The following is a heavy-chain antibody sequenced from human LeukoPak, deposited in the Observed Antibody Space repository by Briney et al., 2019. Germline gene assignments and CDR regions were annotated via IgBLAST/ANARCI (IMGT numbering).Heavy chain of an antibody. CDR3: VRESGYSSGWYPY. D-gene: IGHD6-19*01. V-gene: IGHV5-51*01. CDR2: IYPGDSDS. Sequence: GKSLKISCKGSGYTFTNYWIAWVRQMPGKGLEWMGMIYPGDSDSRYSPSFQGQVTFSADKSISTAYLQWSSLKASDSAMYYCVRESGYSSGWYPYWGQGTLVTVSS. J-gene: IGHJ4*02. CDR1: GYTFTNYW.